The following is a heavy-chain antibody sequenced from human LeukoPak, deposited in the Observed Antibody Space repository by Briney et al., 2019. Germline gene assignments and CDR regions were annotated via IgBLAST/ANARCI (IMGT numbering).Heavy chain of an antibody. CDR2: IYSGGST. CDR3: ARGWGGSPIAAAGNTQFSDY. J-gene: IGHJ4*02. D-gene: IGHD6-13*01. V-gene: IGHV3-66*01. CDR1: GFTVSSNY. Sequence: GGSLRLSCAASGFTVSSNYMSWVRQAPGKGVEWVSVIYSGGSTYYADSVKGRFTISRDNSKNTLYLQMNSLRAEDTAVYYCARGWGGSPIAAAGNTQFSDYWGQGTLVTVSS.